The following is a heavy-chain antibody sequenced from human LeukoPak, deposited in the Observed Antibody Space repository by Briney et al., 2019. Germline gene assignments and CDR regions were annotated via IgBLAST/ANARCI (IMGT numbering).Heavy chain of an antibody. CDR1: GGTFSSYA. Sequence: SVKVSCKASGGTFSSYAISWVRQAPGQGLEWMGGIIPIFGTANYAQKFQGRVTITADESTSTAYMELSSLRSEDTAVYYCAKESKQWLTFDYWGQGTLVTVSS. V-gene: IGHV1-69*13. D-gene: IGHD6-19*01. CDR2: IIPIFGTA. J-gene: IGHJ4*02. CDR3: AKESKQWLTFDY.